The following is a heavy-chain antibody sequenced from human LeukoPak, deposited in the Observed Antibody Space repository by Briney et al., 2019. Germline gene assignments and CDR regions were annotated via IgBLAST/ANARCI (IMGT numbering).Heavy chain of an antibody. V-gene: IGHV3-7*03. Sequence: GGSLRLSCAASGFTFSSYWMEWARQAPGKGLEWVASINHNGNVNYYVASVKGRFTISRDNAKNSLSLQMSNLRAGDTAVYLWGRGGGLDVWGQGATVTVSS. CDR1: GFTFSSYW. CDR3: GRGGGLDV. D-gene: IGHD3-16*01. CDR2: INHNGNVN. J-gene: IGHJ6*02.